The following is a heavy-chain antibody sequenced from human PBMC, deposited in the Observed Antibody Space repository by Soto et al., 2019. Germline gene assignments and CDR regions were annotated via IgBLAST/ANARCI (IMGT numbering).Heavy chain of an antibody. V-gene: IGHV1-18*01. CDR3: AITAYSSRQIDY. Sequence: ASVKVSCKASGYTFTSYGISWVRQAPGQGLEWMGWISAYNGNTNYAQKLQGRVTMTTDTSTSTAYMELSSLRSEDTAVYYCAITAYSSRQIDYWGQGTLVTVSS. J-gene: IGHJ4*02. D-gene: IGHD6-13*01. CDR2: ISAYNGNT. CDR1: GYTFTSYG.